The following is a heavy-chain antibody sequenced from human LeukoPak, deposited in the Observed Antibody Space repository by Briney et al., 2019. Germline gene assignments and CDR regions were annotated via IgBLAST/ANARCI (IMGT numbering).Heavy chain of an antibody. V-gene: IGHV3-23*01. Sequence: GGSLRLSCVASGFTFTNYAMSWVRQAPGKGLEWVSAITGSDGSSYYADSVKGRFTISRDNSKNALYLQMNSLRAEDTAVYYCAKDGGDYFDYWGQGTLVTVSS. J-gene: IGHJ4*02. CDR1: GFTFTNYA. D-gene: IGHD3-3*01. CDR2: ITGSDGSS. CDR3: AKDGGDYFDY.